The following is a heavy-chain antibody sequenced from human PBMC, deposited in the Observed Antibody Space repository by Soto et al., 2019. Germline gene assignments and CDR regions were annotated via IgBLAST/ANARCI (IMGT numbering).Heavy chain of an antibody. J-gene: IGHJ4*02. CDR2: INPNSGGT. D-gene: IGHD2-21*02. CDR3: ARSPGGVVTAMYYFDY. V-gene: IGHV1-2*02. CDR1: GYTFTGYY. Sequence: QVQLVQSGAEVKKPGASVKVSCKASGYTFTGYYMHWVRQAPGQGLEWMGWINPNSGGTNYAQKFKGGVTMTRDTSISTASMELSRLRSDDTAVYYCARSPGGVVTAMYYFDYWGQGTLVTVSS.